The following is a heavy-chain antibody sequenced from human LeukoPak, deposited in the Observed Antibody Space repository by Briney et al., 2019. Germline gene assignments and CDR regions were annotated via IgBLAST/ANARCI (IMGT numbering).Heavy chain of an antibody. CDR3: ARDRSRTDYYDSSGYYTYYYYGMDV. J-gene: IGHJ6*02. CDR1: GGSFSCYS. Sequence: SETLSLTCAVYGGSFSCYSWSWIRQPPGKGLEWIGEINHSGSTNYNPSLKSRVTISVDTSKNQFSLKLSSVTAADTAVYYCARDRSRTDYYDSSGYYTYYYYGMDVWGQGTTVTVSS. D-gene: IGHD3-22*01. V-gene: IGHV4-34*01. CDR2: INHSGST.